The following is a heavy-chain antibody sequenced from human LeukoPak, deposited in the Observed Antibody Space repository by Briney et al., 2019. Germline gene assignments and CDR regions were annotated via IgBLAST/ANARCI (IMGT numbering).Heavy chain of an antibody. CDR3: ARVEVRPPSLIDY. CDR1: GFTFSSYS. J-gene: IGHJ4*02. D-gene: IGHD3-10*01. Sequence: GGSLRLSCAASGFTFSSYSMNWVRQAPGKGLEWVSSISSSSDYIYYADSVKGRFTISRDNAKNSLYLQMNSLRAEDTAVYYCARVEVRPPSLIDYWGQGTLVTVSS. V-gene: IGHV3-21*01. CDR2: ISSSSDYI.